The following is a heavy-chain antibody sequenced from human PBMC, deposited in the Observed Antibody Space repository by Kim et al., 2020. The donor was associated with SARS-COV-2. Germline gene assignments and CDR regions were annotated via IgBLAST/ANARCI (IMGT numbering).Heavy chain of an antibody. CDR2: INQDGSES. V-gene: IGHV3-7*01. CDR3: ARSVCGDYY. CDR1: GFTFSNDW. J-gene: IGHJ4*01. Sequence: GGSLRLSCAASGFTFSNDWMTWVRQAPGKGLEWVANINQDGSESYYVDSVKGRFTISRDNAKNSLYLQMNSLRVEDTAVYYCARSVCGDYYWG. D-gene: IGHD3-10*02.